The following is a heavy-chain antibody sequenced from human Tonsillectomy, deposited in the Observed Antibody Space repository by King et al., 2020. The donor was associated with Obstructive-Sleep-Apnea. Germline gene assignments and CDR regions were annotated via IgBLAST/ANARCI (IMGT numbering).Heavy chain of an antibody. CDR1: GFTFSSYA. J-gene: IGHJ5*02. CDR2: ISYDGSNK. D-gene: IGHD3-3*01. Sequence: VQLVESGGGVVQPGRSLRLSCAASGFTFSSYAMHWVRQAPGKGLEWVAVISYDGSNKYYADSVKGRFTISRDNSKNTLYLQMNSLRAEDTAVYYCAGGYDFWSGYRKNRFDPWGQGTLVTVSS. CDR3: AGGYDFWSGYRKNRFDP. V-gene: IGHV3-30*04.